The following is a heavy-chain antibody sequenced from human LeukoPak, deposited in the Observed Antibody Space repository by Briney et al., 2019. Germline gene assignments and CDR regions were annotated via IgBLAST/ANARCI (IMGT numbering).Heavy chain of an antibody. V-gene: IGHV3-23*01. Sequence: GGPLGLSFEPSGSPFRAYAMTGVRQAPGQGLEWVSSIGSDNKPHYSESVKGRFAISRDNSKSMLFLQLNSLRAEDTALYCARDLHYYVAMDVWGQGTTVTVSS. CDR2: IGSDNKP. CDR3: ARDLHYYVAMDV. J-gene: IGHJ6*02. D-gene: IGHD3-10*02. CDR1: GSPFRAYA.